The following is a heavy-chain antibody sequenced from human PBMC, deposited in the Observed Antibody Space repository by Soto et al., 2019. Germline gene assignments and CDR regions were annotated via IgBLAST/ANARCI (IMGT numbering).Heavy chain of an antibody. J-gene: IGHJ3*02. CDR2: INPGGDIK. Sequence: SLKVSCKASGFSFSHYFMRWVRQAPGQGLEWMGIINPGGDIKNYAQKFQGRVTITRDTSTSTVYMDLSSLRSDDTDVDYCARVEDFDIWGQGTMVTVSS. CDR1: GFSFSHYF. D-gene: IGHD1-1*01. V-gene: IGHV1-46*01. CDR3: ARVEDFDI.